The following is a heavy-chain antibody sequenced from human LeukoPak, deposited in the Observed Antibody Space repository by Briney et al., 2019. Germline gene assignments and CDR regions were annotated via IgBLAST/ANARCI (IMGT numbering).Heavy chain of an antibody. CDR1: GFTFSSYG. CDR2: ISYDGSNK. J-gene: IGHJ4*02. Sequence: PGRSLRLSCAASGFTFSSYGMHWVRQAPGKGLEWVAVISYDGSNKYYADSVKGRFTISRDNSKNTLYLQMNSLRAEDTAVYYCANVNSMVRGVTYYFDYWGQGSLVTVSS. D-gene: IGHD3-10*01. CDR3: ANVNSMVRGVTYYFDY. V-gene: IGHV3-30*18.